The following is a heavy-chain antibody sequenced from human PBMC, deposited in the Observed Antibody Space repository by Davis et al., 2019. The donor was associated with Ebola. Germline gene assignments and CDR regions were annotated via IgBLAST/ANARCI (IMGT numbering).Heavy chain of an antibody. Sequence: GGSLRLSCAASGFTFSNSWMNWVRQAPGKGLDWVANIGPDGSEKYYVDSVKGRFTISRDNSKNTLYLQMNSLRTDDTAVYYCARELGGITIFGVGSWGQGTLVTVSS. V-gene: IGHV3-7*01. D-gene: IGHD3-3*01. CDR2: IGPDGSEK. CDR3: ARELGGITIFGVGS. J-gene: IGHJ4*02. CDR1: GFTFSNSW.